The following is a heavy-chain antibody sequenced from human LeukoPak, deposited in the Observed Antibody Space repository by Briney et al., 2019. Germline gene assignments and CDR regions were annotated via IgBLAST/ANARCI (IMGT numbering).Heavy chain of an antibody. D-gene: IGHD3-3*01. CDR2: IYYSGST. V-gene: IGHV4-30-4*08. CDR3: ARHSWSGYLDAFDI. CDR1: GGSISSGDYY. J-gene: IGHJ3*02. Sequence: SETLSLTCTVSGGSISSGDYYWSWIRQPPGKGLEWIGYIYYSGSTYYNPSLKSRVTISVDTSKNQFSLKLSSVTAADTAVYYCARHSWSGYLDAFDIWGQGTMVTVSS.